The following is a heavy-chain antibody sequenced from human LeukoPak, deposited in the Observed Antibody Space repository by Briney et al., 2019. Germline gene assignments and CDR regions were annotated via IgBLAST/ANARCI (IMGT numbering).Heavy chain of an antibody. Sequence: ASVKVSCKASGYTFTSYDINWVRQATGQGLEWMGWMNPNSGNTGYAQKFQGRVTMTRDTSTSTVYMELSSLRSEDTAVYYCARDRESYDFWSGSPYYYGMDVWGQGTTVTVSS. CDR1: GYTFTSYD. J-gene: IGHJ6*02. D-gene: IGHD3-3*01. V-gene: IGHV1-8*01. CDR2: MNPNSGNT. CDR3: ARDRESYDFWSGSPYYYGMDV.